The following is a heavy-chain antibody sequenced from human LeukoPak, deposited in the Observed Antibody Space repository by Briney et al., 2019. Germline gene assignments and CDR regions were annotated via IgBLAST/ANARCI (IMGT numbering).Heavy chain of an antibody. CDR3: AKDDTLYSSGPFYY. D-gene: IGHD6-19*01. CDR2: ITEDGSGK. J-gene: IGHJ4*02. Sequence: GGSLRLSCAASGFTFSTYRMAWVRQAPGKGLEWVATITEDGSGKYHVDSVRGRFTVSRDNTNKLLFLQMNSLRAEDTAVYYCAKDDTLYSSGPFYYWGQGTLVTVSS. V-gene: IGHV3-7*03. CDR1: GFTFSTYR.